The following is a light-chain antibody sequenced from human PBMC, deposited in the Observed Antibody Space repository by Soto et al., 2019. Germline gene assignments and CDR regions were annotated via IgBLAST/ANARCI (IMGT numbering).Light chain of an antibody. CDR1: QSVGSY. Sequence: EVVLTQSPATLSLSPGERATLSCRASQSVGSYLAWYQQTPGQAPRLLIYDTSNRATGIPARFSGSWSGTGFPRTSSRLDPEGAVVYFRHQRRLGDSFGQGTKLEIK. CDR2: DTS. CDR3: HQRRLGDS. J-gene: IGKJ2*03. V-gene: IGKV3-11*01.